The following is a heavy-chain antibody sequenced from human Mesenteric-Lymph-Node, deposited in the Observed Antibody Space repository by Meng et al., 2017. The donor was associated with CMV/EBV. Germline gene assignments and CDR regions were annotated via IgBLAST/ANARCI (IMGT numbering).Heavy chain of an antibody. CDR3: AKVVPYDYDNSGYYPPTDYFDY. CDR1: GFTFSSYA. J-gene: IGHJ4*02. V-gene: IGHV3-23*03. Sequence: GESLKISCAASGFTFSSYAMSWVRQAPGKGLEWVSVIYSGTTTTYYADSVKGRFTISRDNSKKMLYLQMNSLRAEDTAVYYCAKVVPYDYDNSGYYPPTDYFDYWGQGTLVTVSS. CDR2: IYSGTTTT. D-gene: IGHD3-22*01.